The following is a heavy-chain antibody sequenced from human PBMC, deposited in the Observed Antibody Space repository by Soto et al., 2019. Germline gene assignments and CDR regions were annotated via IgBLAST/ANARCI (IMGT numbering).Heavy chain of an antibody. V-gene: IGHV3-74*01. CDR2: IKGDESNT. D-gene: IGHD3-10*01. CDR1: GFTFSTYW. CDR3: ARGALRAYYLDY. J-gene: IGHJ4*02. Sequence: EAQLVESGGGLVQPGGSLRLSCAASGFTFSTYWMHWVRQAPGGGLVWVSRIKGDESNTNYADSVKGRFTISSDNAKNTVYLQMNSLRAEDTAIYYCARGALRAYYLDYWGQGVLVTVSS.